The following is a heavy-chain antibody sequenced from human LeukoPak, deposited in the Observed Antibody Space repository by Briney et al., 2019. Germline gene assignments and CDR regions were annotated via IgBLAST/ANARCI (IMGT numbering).Heavy chain of an antibody. D-gene: IGHD3-9*01. V-gene: IGHV3-23*01. Sequence: GGSLRLSCAASGFTFSSYAMSWVRQAPGKGLEWVSAISGSGGSTYYADSVKGRFTISRDNSKNTLYLQMNSLRAENTAVYYCAKRYYDILTGPFGYWGQGPLVTVSS. CDR3: AKRYYDILTGPFGY. CDR2: ISGSGGST. CDR1: GFTFSSYA. J-gene: IGHJ4*02.